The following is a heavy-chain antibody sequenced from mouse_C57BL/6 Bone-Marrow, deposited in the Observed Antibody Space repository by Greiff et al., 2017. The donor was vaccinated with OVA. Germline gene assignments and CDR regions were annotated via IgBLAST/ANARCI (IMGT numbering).Heavy chain of an antibody. Sequence: EVKLMESGGGLVKPGGSLKLSCAASGFTFSSYAMSWVRQTPEKRLEWVATISDGGSYTYYPDNVKGRFTISRDNAKNNLYLQMSHLKSEDTAMYYCAREVIYDGFPWFAYWGQGTLVTVSA. V-gene: IGHV5-4*01. D-gene: IGHD2-3*01. CDR2: ISDGGSYT. CDR3: AREVIYDGFPWFAY. CDR1: GFTFSSYA. J-gene: IGHJ3*01.